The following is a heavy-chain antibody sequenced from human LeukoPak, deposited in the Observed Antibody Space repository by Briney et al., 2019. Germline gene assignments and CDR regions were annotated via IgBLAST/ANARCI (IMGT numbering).Heavy chain of an antibody. J-gene: IGHJ4*02. CDR1: GGSFSGYY. D-gene: IGHD5-12*01. CDR2: INHSGST. V-gene: IGHV4-34*01. CDR3: ARHILDSSGSMTDLPFDY. Sequence: SETLSLTCAVYGGSFSGYYWSWIRQPPGKGLEWIGEINHSGSTNYNPSLKSRVTISVDTSKNQFSLKLSSVTAADTSLYYCARHILDSSGSMTDLPFDYWGQGTLVTVSS.